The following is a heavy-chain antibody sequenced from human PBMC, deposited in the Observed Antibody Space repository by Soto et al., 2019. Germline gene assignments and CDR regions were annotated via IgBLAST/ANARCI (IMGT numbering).Heavy chain of an antibody. J-gene: IGHJ4*02. CDR2: ISYDGSNK. CDR1: GFTFSSYG. D-gene: IGHD2-15*01. Sequence: GGSLRLSCAASGFTFSSYGMHWVRQAPGKGLEWVAVISYDGSNKYYADSVKGRFTISRDNSKNTLYLQMNSLRAEDTAVYYCAKDSAVDVGNFDYWGQGTLVTVSS. CDR3: AKDSAVDVGNFDY. V-gene: IGHV3-30*18.